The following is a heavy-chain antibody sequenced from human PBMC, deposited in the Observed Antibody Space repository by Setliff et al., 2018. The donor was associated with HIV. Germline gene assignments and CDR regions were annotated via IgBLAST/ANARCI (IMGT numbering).Heavy chain of an antibody. J-gene: IGHJ4*02. CDR3: ARDGYSSSWYVISGSFDY. V-gene: IGHV4-39*02. D-gene: IGHD6-13*01. CDR2: IYYSGST. Sequence: SETLSLTCSVSGDSISSSSYYWGWIRQPPGKGLEWIGSIYYSGSTYYNPSLNSRVTISVDASKNQFSLKLSSVTAADTAVYYCARDGYSSSWYVISGSFDYWGQGILVTVSS. CDR1: GDSISSSSYY.